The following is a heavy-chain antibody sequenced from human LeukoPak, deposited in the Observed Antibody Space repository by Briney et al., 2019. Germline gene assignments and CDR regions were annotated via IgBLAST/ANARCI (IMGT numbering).Heavy chain of an antibody. CDR3: ARDGGGGCSSTSYYSEDFQH. D-gene: IGHD2-2*01. CDR2: IIPIFGTA. J-gene: IGHJ1*01. Sequence: SVKVSCKASGGTFSSYAISWVRQAPGQGLEWMGGIIPIFGTANYAQKFQGRVTITTDESTSTAYMELSSLRSEDTAVYYCARDGGGGCSSTSYYSEDFQHWGQGTLVTVSS. V-gene: IGHV1-69*05. CDR1: GGTFSSYA.